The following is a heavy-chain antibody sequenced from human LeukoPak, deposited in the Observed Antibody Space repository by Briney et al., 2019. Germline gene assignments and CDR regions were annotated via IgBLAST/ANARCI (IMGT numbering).Heavy chain of an antibody. J-gene: IGHJ1*01. CDR1: GYTFTGIC. CDR2: LNPNSGGT. D-gene: IGHD3-10*01. CDR3: ARDLDNYSGSGSYYNGDPLFQH. Sequence: GASVKVSCKASGYTFTGICIHWVRQAPGKGLEWMGWLNPNSGGTNYAQNSKGRATTTRDTTTSTGYMRLSRLRCDDTAVYYCARDLDNYSGSGSYYNGDPLFQHWGQGTLVTVSS. V-gene: IGHV1-2*02.